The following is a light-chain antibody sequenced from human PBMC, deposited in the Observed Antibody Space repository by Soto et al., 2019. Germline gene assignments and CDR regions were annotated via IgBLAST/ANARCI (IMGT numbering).Light chain of an antibody. Sequence: EIVVTQSPATLSVSPGERATLSCRASQSVDNKLAWYQQKPGQAPRLLIYYASTRATGVPARFSGSGSGTEFTLTISSLQSEDFAVYYCQHHNDWVKAFGQGTKGDQ. J-gene: IGKJ2*01. V-gene: IGKV3D-15*01. CDR3: QHHNDWVKA. CDR2: YAS. CDR1: QSVDNK.